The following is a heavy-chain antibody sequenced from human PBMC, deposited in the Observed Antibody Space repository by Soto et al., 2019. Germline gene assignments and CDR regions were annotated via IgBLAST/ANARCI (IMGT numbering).Heavy chain of an antibody. CDR3: AKDAVPYNGEWDWFDL. V-gene: IGHV3-23*01. Sequence: EVQLLESGGGLVQPGGSLRLSCAASGFTFKNYAMTWVRQAPGKGMEWVSSLGGSGSGAYYADSVKGRFTVSRDDSKNTLYLQMSGLRVDDTALYYCAKDAVPYNGEWDWFDLWGQGTLVTVSS. D-gene: IGHD3-10*01. CDR1: GFTFKNYA. J-gene: IGHJ5*02. CDR2: LGGSGSGA.